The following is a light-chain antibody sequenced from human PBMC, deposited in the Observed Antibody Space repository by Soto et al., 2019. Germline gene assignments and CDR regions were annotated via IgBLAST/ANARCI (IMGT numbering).Light chain of an antibody. V-gene: IGKV1-27*01. CDR3: QKFNGAPWT. CDR1: QGITNY. Sequence: DIQMTQSPPSLSASVGDRVTITCRASQGITNYLAWYQQKPGKAPKLLIYDASTLQSGVPSRFTGSGSGTDFTLTINSLQPEDVATYYCQKFNGAPWTFGQGTKVEIK. J-gene: IGKJ1*01. CDR2: DAS.